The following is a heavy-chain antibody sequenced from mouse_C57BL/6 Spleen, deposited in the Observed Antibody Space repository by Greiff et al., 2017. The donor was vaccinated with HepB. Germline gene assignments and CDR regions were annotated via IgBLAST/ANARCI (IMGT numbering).Heavy chain of an antibody. D-gene: IGHD2-4*01. CDR2: ISSGSSTI. J-gene: IGHJ4*01. Sequence: EVKLQESGGGLVKPGGSLKLSCAASGFTFSDYGMHWVRQAPEKGLEWVAYISSGSSTIYYADTVKGRFTISRDNAKNTLFLQMTSLRSEDTAMYYCARFGYDYDRGAMDYWGQGTSVTVSS. CDR1: GFTFSDYG. CDR3: ARFGYDYDRGAMDY. V-gene: IGHV5-17*01.